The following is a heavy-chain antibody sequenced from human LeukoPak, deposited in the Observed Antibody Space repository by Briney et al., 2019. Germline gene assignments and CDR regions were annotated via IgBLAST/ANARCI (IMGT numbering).Heavy chain of an antibody. V-gene: IGHV3-30-3*01. D-gene: IGHD3-22*01. CDR1: GFTFSSYA. CDR2: ISYDGSNK. CDR3: ATVEGNDSSGYYY. Sequence: PGGSLRLSCAASGFTFSSYAMHWVRQAPGKGLEWVAVISYDGSNKYYADSVKGRFTISRDNSKNTLYLQMNSLRAEDTAVYYCATVEGNDSSGYYYWGQGTLVTVSS. J-gene: IGHJ4*02.